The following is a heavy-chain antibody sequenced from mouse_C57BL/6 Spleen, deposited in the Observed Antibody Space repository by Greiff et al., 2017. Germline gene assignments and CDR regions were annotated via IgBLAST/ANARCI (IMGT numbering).Heavy chain of an antibody. CDR2: IDPENGDT. Sequence: VQLQQSGAELVRPGASVKLSCTASGFNIKDDYMHWVKQRPEQGLEWIGWIDPENGDTEYASKFQGKATITADTSSNTAYLQLSSLTSEDTAVYYCTTCGWLLRDYWGQGTTLTVSS. CDR3: TTCGWLLRDY. CDR1: GFNIKDDY. J-gene: IGHJ2*01. D-gene: IGHD2-3*01. V-gene: IGHV14-4*01.